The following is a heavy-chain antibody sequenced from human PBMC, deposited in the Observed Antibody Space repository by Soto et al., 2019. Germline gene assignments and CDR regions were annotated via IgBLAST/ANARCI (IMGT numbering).Heavy chain of an antibody. CDR3: AKLKTHCSGGSCYNFDY. V-gene: IGHV3-23*01. D-gene: IGHD2-15*01. Sequence: GGSLRLSCAASGFTFSSYAMGWVRQAPWKGLEWVSSISSGGSSTYYADSVKGRFTISRDNSKNTLFLQMNSLRVEDTAVYYCAKLKTHCSGGSCYNFDYWGQGTLVTVSS. J-gene: IGHJ4*02. CDR2: ISSGGSST. CDR1: GFTFSSYA.